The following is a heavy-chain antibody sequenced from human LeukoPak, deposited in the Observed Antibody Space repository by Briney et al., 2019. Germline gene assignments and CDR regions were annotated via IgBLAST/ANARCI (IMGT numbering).Heavy chain of an antibody. J-gene: IGHJ4*02. Sequence: ASVKVSFKASGYTFTAYYMHWVRQAPGQGLEWMGWINPNSGGTNYAQKFQGRVTMTRDTSISTAYMELSRLRSDDTAVYYCARDLVVVPAAFDYWGQGTLVTVSS. D-gene: IGHD2-2*01. CDR3: ARDLVVVPAAFDY. V-gene: IGHV1-2*02. CDR1: GYTFTAYY. CDR2: INPNSGGT.